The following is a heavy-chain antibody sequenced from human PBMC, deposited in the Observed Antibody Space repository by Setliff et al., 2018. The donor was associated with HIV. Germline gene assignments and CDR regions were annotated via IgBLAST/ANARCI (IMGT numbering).Heavy chain of an antibody. Sequence: SETLSLTCTVSGGSISTSSYYWGWIRQPPGKGLEWIGSIYYSGSTYYNPSLKSRVTISIDKSKNQFSLKLNSVTAADTAVYYCARCWYSSGWFPGPDAFDIWGQGTMVTVSS. D-gene: IGHD6-19*01. CDR1: GGSISTSSYY. V-gene: IGHV4-39*07. CDR2: IYYSGST. CDR3: ARCWYSSGWFPGPDAFDI. J-gene: IGHJ3*02.